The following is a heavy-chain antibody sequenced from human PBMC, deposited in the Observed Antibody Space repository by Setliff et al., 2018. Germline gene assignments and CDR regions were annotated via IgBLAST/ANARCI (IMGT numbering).Heavy chain of an antibody. Sequence: SETLSLTCSVSGGSISSGSYYWTWIRQPAGKGLEWIGHIYTSGTTDYNPSLESRVAILADTSKNQFSLKLSSVTAEDTAVYYCAREGVDTRSSTDYRYYMDVWGKGTTVTVSS. CDR2: IYTSGTT. J-gene: IGHJ6*03. V-gene: IGHV4-61*09. D-gene: IGHD5-18*01. CDR1: GGSISSGSYY. CDR3: AREGVDTRSSTDYRYYMDV.